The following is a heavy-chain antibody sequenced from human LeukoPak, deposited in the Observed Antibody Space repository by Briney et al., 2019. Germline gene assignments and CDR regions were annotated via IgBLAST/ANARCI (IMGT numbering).Heavy chain of an antibody. V-gene: IGHV4-59*01. D-gene: IGHD3-3*01. CDR2: IYYSGST. CDR1: GGSISSYY. CDR3: ASHYYDFWSGYYSAFDI. Sequence: PSETLSLTCTVSGGSISSYYWSWIRQPPGKGLEWIGYIYYSGSTNYNPSLKSRVTISVDTSKNQFSLKLSSVAAADPAVYYCASHYYDFWSGYYSAFDIWAQGTMVTVSS. J-gene: IGHJ3*02.